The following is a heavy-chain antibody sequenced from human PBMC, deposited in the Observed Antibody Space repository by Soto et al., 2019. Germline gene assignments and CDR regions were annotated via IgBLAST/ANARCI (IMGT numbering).Heavy chain of an antibody. J-gene: IGHJ3*02. CDR1: GFMFSTFA. CDR3: SRDSGPSPVDAFDI. D-gene: IGHD1-26*01. Sequence: HPGGSLRLSCSTSGFMFSTFAMSWVRQAPGKGLEWVSHISGSSDTIFYSESVKGRFTISRDNSKNTLYLELNSLRVEDTALYYCSRDSGPSPVDAFDIWGQGTMVTVSS. V-gene: IGHV3-23*01. CDR2: ISGSSDTI.